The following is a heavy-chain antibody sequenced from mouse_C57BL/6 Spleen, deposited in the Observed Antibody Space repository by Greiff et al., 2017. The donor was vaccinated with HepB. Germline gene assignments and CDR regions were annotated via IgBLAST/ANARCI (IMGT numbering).Heavy chain of an antibody. CDR1: GYTFTSYW. J-gene: IGHJ4*01. D-gene: IGHD2-2*01. CDR3: VRKGGYDYYAMDY. CDR2: IYPGSGST. V-gene: IGHV1-55*01. Sequence: QVQLQQPGAELVKPGASVKMSCKASGYTFTSYWITWVKQRPGQGLEWIGDIYPGSGSTNYNEKFKSKATLTVDTSSSTAYMQLSSLTSEDSAVYYCVRKGGYDYYAMDYWGQGTSVTVSS.